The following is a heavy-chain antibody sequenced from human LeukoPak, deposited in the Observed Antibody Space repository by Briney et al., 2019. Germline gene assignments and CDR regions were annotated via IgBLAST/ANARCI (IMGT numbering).Heavy chain of an antibody. CDR2: INWNGGST. CDR1: GFTFDEYG. CDR3: ARAFKYSMSGYYFDY. J-gene: IGHJ4*02. Sequence: GGSLGLSCAASGFTFDEYGMSWVRQAPGKGLEWVSGINWNGGSTGYADSVKGRFTISRDNAKNSLYLQMNSLRAEDTALYYCARAFKYSMSGYYFDYWGQGTLVTVSS. V-gene: IGHV3-20*04. D-gene: IGHD2-21*01.